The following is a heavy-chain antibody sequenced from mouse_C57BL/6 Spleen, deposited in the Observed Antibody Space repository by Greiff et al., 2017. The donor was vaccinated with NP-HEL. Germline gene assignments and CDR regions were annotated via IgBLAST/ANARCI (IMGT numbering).Heavy chain of an antibody. V-gene: IGHV1-59*01. CDR2: IDPSDSYT. CDR3: ARWEQLRLRAMDY. D-gene: IGHD3-2*02. CDR1: GYTFTSYW. Sequence: QVQLQQPGAELVRPGTSVKLSCKASGYTFTSYWMHWVKQRPGQGLEWIGVIDPSDSYTNYNQKFKGKATLTVDTSSSTAYMQLSSLTSEDSAVYYCARWEQLRLRAMDYWGQGTSVTVSS. J-gene: IGHJ4*01.